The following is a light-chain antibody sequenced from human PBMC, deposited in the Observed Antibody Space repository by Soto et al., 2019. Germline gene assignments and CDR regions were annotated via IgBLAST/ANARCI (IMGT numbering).Light chain of an antibody. Sequence: QSVLTQPASVSGSPGQSITISCTGTSSDVGGYNYVSWYQQHPGKAPKLMIYEVSNWPSGVSNRFSGSKSGNTASLTISGLQAEDEADYYCSSYTSSSTLYYVFGTGTKVTVL. CDR2: EVS. J-gene: IGLJ1*01. CDR1: SSDVGGYNY. V-gene: IGLV2-14*01. CDR3: SSYTSSSTLYYV.